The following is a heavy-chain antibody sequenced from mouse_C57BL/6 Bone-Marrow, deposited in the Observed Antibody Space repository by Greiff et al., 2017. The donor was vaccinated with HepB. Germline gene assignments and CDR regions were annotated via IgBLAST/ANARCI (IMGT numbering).Heavy chain of an antibody. D-gene: IGHD2-4*01. V-gene: IGHV1-64*01. CDR3: AREDYDYDVHFDY. Sequence: QVQLQQPGAELVKPGASVKLSCKASGYTFTSYWMHWVKQRPGQGLEWIGMIHPNSGSTNYNEKFKSKATLTVDKSSSTAYMQLSSLTSEDSAVYYCAREDYDYDVHFDYWGQGTTLTVSS. CDR2: IHPNSGST. CDR1: GYTFTSYW. J-gene: IGHJ2*01.